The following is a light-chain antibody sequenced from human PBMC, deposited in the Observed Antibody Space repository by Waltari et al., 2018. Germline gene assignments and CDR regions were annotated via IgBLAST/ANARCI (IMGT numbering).Light chain of an antibody. Sequence: EIVLTQSPVTLSLSPGEGATLSCKTSQRVGDFLAWYQQRPGQAPRLLIYDASLRAAGIPARFSGSGSGTDFTLTISSLESEDSAVYFCQQRNSWPLTFGPGTTV. J-gene: IGKJ3*01. CDR2: DAS. CDR1: QRVGDF. V-gene: IGKV3-11*01. CDR3: QQRNSWPLT.